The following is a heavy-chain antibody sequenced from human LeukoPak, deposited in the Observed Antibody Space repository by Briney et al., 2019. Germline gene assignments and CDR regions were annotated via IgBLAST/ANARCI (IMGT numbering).Heavy chain of an antibody. D-gene: IGHD6-19*01. CDR3: ARDPFGYSSGY. CDR2: INHSGST. J-gene: IGHJ4*02. Sequence: PSETLSLTCAVYGGSFSGYYRSWIRQPPGEGLEWIGEINHSGSTNYNPSLKSRVTISVDTSKNQFSLKLSSVTAADTAVYYCARDPFGYSSGYWGQGTLVTVSS. V-gene: IGHV4-34*01. CDR1: GGSFSGYY.